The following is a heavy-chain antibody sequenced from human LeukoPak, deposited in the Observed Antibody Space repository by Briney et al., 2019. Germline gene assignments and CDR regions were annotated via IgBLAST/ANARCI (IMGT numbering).Heavy chain of an antibody. Sequence: GGSLRLSCAASGFTFSSYSMNWVRQAPGRGLEWVSYISISSTIDYADSVKGRFTISRDNAKNSLYLQMNSLRAEDTAVYYCARKTNYFDYWGQGTLVTVSS. CDR3: ARKTNYFDY. V-gene: IGHV3-48*01. CDR2: ISISSTI. CDR1: GFTFSSYS. J-gene: IGHJ4*02.